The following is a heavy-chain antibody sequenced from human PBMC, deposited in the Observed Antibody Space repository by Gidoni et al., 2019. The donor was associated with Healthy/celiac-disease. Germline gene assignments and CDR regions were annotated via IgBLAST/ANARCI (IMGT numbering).Heavy chain of an antibody. CDR3: ARGVGDYGGNLYY. J-gene: IGHJ4*02. CDR1: DGSISSGSYY. D-gene: IGHD2-15*01. CDR2: IYTSRSS. V-gene: IGHV4-61*02. Sequence: QVQLQESGPGLVKPSQTLHHTCTVSDGSISSGSYYWSWIRQPAGKGLEWMGRIYTSRSSNYNPSLKSRVTISVDTSKNQFSLKLSSVTAADTAVYYCARGVGDYGGNLYYWGQGTLVTVSS.